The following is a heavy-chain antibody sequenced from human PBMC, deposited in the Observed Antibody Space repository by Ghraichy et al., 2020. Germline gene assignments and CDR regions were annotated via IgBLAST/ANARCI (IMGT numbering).Heavy chain of an antibody. Sequence: LETLSLTCTVSGASISSSGYYWGWIRQPPGKGLQWIGTIYDSGSTYYNPSLKSRVTISVDTSKNQFSLNLVSVTAADTAVYLCARGRSDSNAFHIWGQGTLVTVSS. D-gene: IGHD6-25*01. CDR3: ARGRSDSNAFHI. CDR2: IYDSGST. V-gene: IGHV4-39*01. CDR1: GASISSSGYY. J-gene: IGHJ3*02.